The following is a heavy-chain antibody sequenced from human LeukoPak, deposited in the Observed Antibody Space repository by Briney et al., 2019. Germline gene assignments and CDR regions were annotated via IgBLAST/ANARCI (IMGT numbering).Heavy chain of an antibody. CDR2: IWYDGSNK. CDR1: GFTFSSYG. V-gene: IGHV3-33*03. J-gene: IGHJ1*01. Sequence: PGGSLRLSCAASGFTFSSYGMHWVRQAPGKGLEWVAVIWYDGSNKYYVDSVKGRFTISRDNAKNSLYLQMNSLRAEDTAVYYCATYSSLNRREFQFWGQGTLLTVSS. D-gene: IGHD3-22*01. CDR3: ATYSSLNRREFQF.